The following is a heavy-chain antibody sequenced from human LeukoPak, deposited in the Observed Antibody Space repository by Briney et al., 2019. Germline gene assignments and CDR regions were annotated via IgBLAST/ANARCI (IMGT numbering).Heavy chain of an antibody. Sequence: MTGGSLRLSCAASGFTFSDYYMSWIRQAPGKGLEWVSYISSSGSTIYYADSVKGRFTISRDNAKNPLYLQMNSLRAEDTAVYYCAREYYYDSSGYFDYWGQGTLVTVSS. CDR3: AREYYYDSSGYFDY. J-gene: IGHJ4*02. D-gene: IGHD3-22*01. CDR1: GFTFSDYY. CDR2: ISSSGSTI. V-gene: IGHV3-11*01.